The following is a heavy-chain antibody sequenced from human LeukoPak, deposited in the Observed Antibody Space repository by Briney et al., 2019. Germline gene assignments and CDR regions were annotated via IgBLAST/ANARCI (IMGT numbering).Heavy chain of an antibody. V-gene: IGHV4-4*07. CDR1: GDPTSSFY. Sequence: SETLSLTCTVSGDPTSSFYWSWIRQPAGKGLEWIGRIFTTGDTDYNPSLKSRVTMSVDTSKNQFSLKLTSVTAADTAVYYCATSFYYDSSGYYYAIAYWGQGILVTVSS. D-gene: IGHD3-22*01. J-gene: IGHJ4*02. CDR2: IFTTGDT. CDR3: ATSFYYDSSGYYYAIAY.